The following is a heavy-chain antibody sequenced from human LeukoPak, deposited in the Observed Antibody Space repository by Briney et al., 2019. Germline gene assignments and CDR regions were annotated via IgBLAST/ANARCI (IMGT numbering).Heavy chain of an antibody. D-gene: IGHD3-9*01. V-gene: IGHV4-30-4*01. CDR3: ATYAYYDILTGYYRGSDY. Sequence: PSETLSLTCTVSGGSISSGDYYWSWIRQPPGKGLEWIGYIYYSGSTYYNPSLKSRVTISVDTSKNQFSLKLSSVTAADTAVYYCATYAYYDILTGYYRGSDYWGQGTLVTVSS. CDR1: GGSISSGDYY. CDR2: IYYSGST. J-gene: IGHJ4*02.